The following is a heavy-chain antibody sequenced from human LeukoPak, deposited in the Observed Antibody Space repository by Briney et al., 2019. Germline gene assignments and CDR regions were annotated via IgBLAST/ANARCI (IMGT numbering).Heavy chain of an antibody. CDR3: AKRIYSSGWSYFDY. CDR1: GFTFSNSA. Sequence: GGSLRLACAASGFTFSNSAMSWVRQAPGKGLEWVSTLSGSGITTYYADSVKGRFTISRDNSKNTLYLQMNSLRAEDTAVYYCAKRIYSSGWSYFDYWGHGTLVTVSS. J-gene: IGHJ4*01. D-gene: IGHD6-19*01. V-gene: IGHV3-23*01. CDR2: LSGSGITT.